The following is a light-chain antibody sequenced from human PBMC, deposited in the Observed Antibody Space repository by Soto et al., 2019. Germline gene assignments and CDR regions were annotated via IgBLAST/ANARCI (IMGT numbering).Light chain of an antibody. Sequence: NFLLTQPHSVSESPGKTVTISCTRSSGSIATNYVQWFQQRPGSAPIIVIYEDDQRPSGVPDRFSGSIDSSSNSASLTISGLQTEDEADYYCQSYDSNNHGVFGGGTKLTVL. CDR3: QSYDSNNHGV. CDR1: SGSIATNY. V-gene: IGLV6-57*03. J-gene: IGLJ3*02. CDR2: EDD.